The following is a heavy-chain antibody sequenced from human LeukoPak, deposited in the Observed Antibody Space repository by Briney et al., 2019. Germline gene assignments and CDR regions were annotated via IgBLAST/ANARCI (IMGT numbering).Heavy chain of an antibody. D-gene: IGHD2-15*01. V-gene: IGHV4-4*09. CDR2: IYTSGST. Sequence: SETLSLTCTVSGGSISSYYWSWIRQPPGKGLEWIGYIYTSGSTNYNPSFKSRVTISVDTSKNQFSLKLSSVTAADTAVYYCARCSGGGSFAGYYYYMDVWGKGTTVTVSS. CDR1: GGSISSYY. CDR3: ARCSGGGSFAGYYYYMDV. J-gene: IGHJ6*03.